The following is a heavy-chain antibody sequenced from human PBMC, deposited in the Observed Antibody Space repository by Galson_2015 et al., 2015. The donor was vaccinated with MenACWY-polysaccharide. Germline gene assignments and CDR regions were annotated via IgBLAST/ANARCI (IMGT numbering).Heavy chain of an antibody. CDR1: GSTFTRYG. J-gene: IGHJ4*02. V-gene: IGHV1-18*01. CDR3: ARVGQYCSGDSCFDY. Sequence: QPRAQATKPGPSAPASCTASGSTFTRYGLSWARQAPGQGLEWMGWISAYNGNTDYAQKLQGRVTMTTDTSTSTAYMELRSLRSDDTAVYYCARVGQYCSGDSCFDYWGQGTLVTVSS. D-gene: IGHD2-15*01. CDR2: ISAYNGNT.